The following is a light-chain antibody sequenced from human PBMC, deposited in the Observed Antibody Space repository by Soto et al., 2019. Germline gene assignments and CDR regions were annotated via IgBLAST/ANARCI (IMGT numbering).Light chain of an antibody. V-gene: IGLV2-23*02. J-gene: IGLJ7*01. Sequence: QSALTQPASVSGSPGQSITISCTGTSSDVGSYNHVSWYQQHPGKAPKFMIYEVSQWPSGVSNRFSGSKSGNTASLTISGLQADDEANYYCCSYAGDSTWVFGGGTQLTVL. CDR3: CSYAGDSTWV. CDR1: SSDVGSYNH. CDR2: EVS.